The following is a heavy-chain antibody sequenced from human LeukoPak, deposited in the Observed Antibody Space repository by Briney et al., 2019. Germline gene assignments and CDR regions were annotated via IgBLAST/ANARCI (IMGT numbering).Heavy chain of an antibody. Sequence: GGSLRLSCAASGFTFSSYAMHGVRQAPGKRLEWVAVISYDGSNKYYADSVKGRFTISRDNSKNTLYLQMNSLRAEDTAVYYCARGPGYLDYWGQGTLVTVSS. V-gene: IGHV3-30*04. CDR3: ARGPGYLDY. CDR1: GFTFSSYA. CDR2: ISYDGSNK. J-gene: IGHJ4*02. D-gene: IGHD6-25*01.